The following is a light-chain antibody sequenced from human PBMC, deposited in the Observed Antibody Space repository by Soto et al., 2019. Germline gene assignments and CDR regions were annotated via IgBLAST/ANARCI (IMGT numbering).Light chain of an antibody. V-gene: IGLV2-11*01. CDR2: DVA. Sequence: QFVLTQPRSVSGSPGQSVTISCTGTSRDVGGFDYVSWYQQHPGKVHTLIIYDVAQRPSGVPERFSGFKSGNTASLTISGLDPGDEVDYFCCSYACIHTYVFGTGTKVTVL. CDR1: SRDVGGFDY. CDR3: CSYACIHTYV. J-gene: IGLJ1*01.